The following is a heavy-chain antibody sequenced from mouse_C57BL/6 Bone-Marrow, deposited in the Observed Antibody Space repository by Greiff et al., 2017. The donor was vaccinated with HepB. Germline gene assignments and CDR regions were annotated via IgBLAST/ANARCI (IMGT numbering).Heavy chain of an antibody. CDR2: IYPGSGNT. CDR3: ARWRAAQATYFDD. J-gene: IGHJ2*01. D-gene: IGHD3-2*02. Sequence: VQLQQSGPELVKPGASVKISCKASGYSFTSYSIHWVKQRPGQGLEWIGWIYPGSGNTKYNEKFKGKATLTADTSSSTAYMQLSSLTSEDAAVYYCARWRAAQATYFDDWGQGTTLTVSS. CDR1: GYSFTSYS. V-gene: IGHV1-66*01.